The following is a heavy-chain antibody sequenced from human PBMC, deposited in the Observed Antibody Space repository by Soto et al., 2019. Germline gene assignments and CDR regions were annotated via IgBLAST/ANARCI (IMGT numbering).Heavy chain of an antibody. V-gene: IGHV3-23*01. D-gene: IGHD2-2*01. CDR3: AKVGLGYCSSTSCYLFDY. J-gene: IGHJ4*02. CDR1: GFTFSSYA. Sequence: GGSLRLSCAASGFTFSSYAMSWVRQAPGKGLEWVSAISGSGGSTYYADSVKGRFTISRDNSKNTLYLQMNSLRAEDTAVYYCAKVGLGYCSSTSCYLFDYWGQGTLVTVSS. CDR2: ISGSGGST.